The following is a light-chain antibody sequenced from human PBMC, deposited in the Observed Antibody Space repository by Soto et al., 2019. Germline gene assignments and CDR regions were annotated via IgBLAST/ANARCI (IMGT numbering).Light chain of an antibody. CDR2: DAS. Sequence: EIVFTDSPATLTLSPGERATLSCRASQSVSSYLAWYQQKPGQAPRLLIYDASNRATGIPARFSGSGSGTDFTLTISSLEPEDFAVYYCQQRSNWPPITFGQGTRLEIK. CDR1: QSVSSY. CDR3: QQRSNWPPIT. J-gene: IGKJ5*01. V-gene: IGKV3-11*01.